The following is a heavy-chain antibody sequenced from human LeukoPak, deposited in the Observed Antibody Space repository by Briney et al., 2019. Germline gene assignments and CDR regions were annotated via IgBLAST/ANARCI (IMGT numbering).Heavy chain of an antibody. Sequence: PGRSLRLSCAASGFTFSSYAMHWVRQAPGKGLEWVAVISYDGSNKYYADSVKGRFTISRDNSKNTLYLQMNSLRAEDTAVYYCARRSSIAAADLDYWGQGTLVTVSS. J-gene: IGHJ4*02. CDR2: ISYDGSNK. CDR3: ARRSSIAAADLDY. CDR1: GFTFSSYA. V-gene: IGHV3-30-3*01. D-gene: IGHD6-13*01.